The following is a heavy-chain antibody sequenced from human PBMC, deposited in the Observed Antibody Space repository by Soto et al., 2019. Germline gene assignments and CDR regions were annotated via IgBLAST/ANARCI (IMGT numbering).Heavy chain of an antibody. CDR1: GFTFTNYA. CDR2: ISGGGGTT. CDR3: ARHPIQLATTYYYYYYMDV. J-gene: IGHJ6*03. Sequence: GGSLRLSCAASGFTFTNYAMSWVRQAPGKGLEWVSAISGGGGTTYYADSVKGRFTISRDNSKNTLYLQMNSLRAEDTAVYYCARHPIQLATTYYYYYYMDVWGKGTAVTVSS. D-gene: IGHD6-6*01. V-gene: IGHV3-23*01.